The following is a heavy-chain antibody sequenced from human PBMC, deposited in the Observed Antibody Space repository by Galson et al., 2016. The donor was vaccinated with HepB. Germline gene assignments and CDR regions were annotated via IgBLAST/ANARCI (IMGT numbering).Heavy chain of an antibody. CDR2: ISYNGGYR. CDR1: GFTFSTYD. D-gene: IGHD6-6*01. V-gene: IGHV3-30*04. CDR3: ARGNHKYSSSSLDY. Sequence: LRLSCAASGFTFSTYDMHWVRQAPGNGLEWVTLISYNGGYRNYVDSVKGRFSISRDNSRDTLYLEMNSLRIEDTAVYYCARGNHKYSSSSLDYWGQGTLVTVSS. J-gene: IGHJ4*02.